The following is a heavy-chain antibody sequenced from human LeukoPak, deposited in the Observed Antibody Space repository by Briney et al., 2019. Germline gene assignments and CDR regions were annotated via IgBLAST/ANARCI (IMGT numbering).Heavy chain of an antibody. CDR2: IYYSGST. CDR3: ARRGRYCSSTSCHASTYYFDY. Sequence: SETLSLTCTVSGGSISSYYWSWIRQPPGKGLEWIGYIYYSGSTNYNPSLKSRVTISVDTSKNQFSLKLSSVTAADTAVYYCARRGRYCSSTSCHASTYYFDYWGQGTLVTVSS. V-gene: IGHV4-59*01. CDR1: GGSISSYY. J-gene: IGHJ4*02. D-gene: IGHD2-2*01.